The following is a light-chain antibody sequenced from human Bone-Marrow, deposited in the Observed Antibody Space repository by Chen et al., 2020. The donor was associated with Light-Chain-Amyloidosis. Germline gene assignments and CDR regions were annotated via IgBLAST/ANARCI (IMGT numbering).Light chain of an antibody. CDR3: QSADSSGTYEVI. V-gene: IGLV3-25*03. CDR2: RDT. J-gene: IGLJ2*01. Sequence: SYELTQPPSVSVSPGQKARITCSGDDLPTKYAYWYQQKPGQAPVLVIHRDTERPSWISDRFSGSSSGTTATLTISGVQEEDEADYHCQSADSSGTYEVIFGGGTKLTVL. CDR1: DLPTKY.